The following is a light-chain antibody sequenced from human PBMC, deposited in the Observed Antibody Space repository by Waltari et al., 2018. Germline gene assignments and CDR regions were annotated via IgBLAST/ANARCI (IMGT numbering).Light chain of an antibody. CDR1: HLGRKY. CDR3: QVWDSSTDHVL. J-gene: IGLJ2*01. V-gene: IGLV3-21*02. Sequence: SYGLTQPPSVSVSPGLMARITCGGDHLGRKYVHWYQQKPAQAPILVIFDDNERPSGIPDRFSGSRSGNTATLTISGVEAGDEADYYCQVWDSSTDHVLFGGGTRVTVL. CDR2: DDN.